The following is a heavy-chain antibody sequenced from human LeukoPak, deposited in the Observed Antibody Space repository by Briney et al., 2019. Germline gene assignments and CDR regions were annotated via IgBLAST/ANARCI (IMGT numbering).Heavy chain of an antibody. CDR3: ARAVKTGTTGYGMDV. CDR2: IYHSGRT. Sequence: SETLSLTCAVSGGSISNSYWWSWVRQPPGKGLEWIGEIYHSGRTNYNPALKSRVTISIDKSKNQFSLKMISVTAADTAVYYCARAVKTGTTGYGMDVWGQGTTVTVSS. J-gene: IGHJ6*02. CDR1: GGSISNSYW. V-gene: IGHV4-4*02. D-gene: IGHD1-7*01.